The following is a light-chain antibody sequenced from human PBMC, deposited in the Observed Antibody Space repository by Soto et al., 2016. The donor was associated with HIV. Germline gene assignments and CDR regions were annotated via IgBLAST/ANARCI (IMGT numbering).Light chain of an antibody. CDR1: QGISNS. J-gene: IGKJ1*01. Sequence: DIQMTQSPSSLSASVGDRVSITCRASQGISNSLAWYQQKPGKVPKLLIYASSTLQSGVPSRFSGSGSGTDFTLTISSLQPEDVATYYCQKYGWAPWTFGQGTKVEIK. CDR3: QKYGWAPWT. CDR2: ASS. V-gene: IGKV1-27*01.